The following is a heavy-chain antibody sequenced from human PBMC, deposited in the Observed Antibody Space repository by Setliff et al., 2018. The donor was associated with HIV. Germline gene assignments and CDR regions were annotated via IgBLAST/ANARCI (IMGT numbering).Heavy chain of an antibody. J-gene: IGHJ6*02. CDR2: SYYGGSTDYN. CDR1: GVSIRTYY. Sequence: SETLSLTCSVSGVSIRTYYWSWVRQVPGKGPEWIGTSYYGGSTDYNTYNPSLKSRVTVIIDIYNNQMSLNLRSVTAADTAVYYCARHLTYDTIPSLTAYGLDVWGQGTTVTVSS. V-gene: IGHV4-59*01. CDR3: ARHLTYDTIPSLTAYGLDV. D-gene: IGHD3-22*01.